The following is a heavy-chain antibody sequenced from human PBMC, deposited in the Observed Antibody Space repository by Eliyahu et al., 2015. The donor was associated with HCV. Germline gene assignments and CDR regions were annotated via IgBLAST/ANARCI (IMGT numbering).Heavy chain of an antibody. D-gene: IGHD3-10*01. V-gene: IGHV4-34*02. CDR3: AGLRGVIFYNYHAMDV. J-gene: IGHJ6*02. CDR1: GGSFRAFY. CDR2: ITHSGST. Sequence: QVQLQQWGAGLLKPSGTLSLTCAVYGGSFRAFYWSWIRQSPGRGLEWIGEITHSGSTNYTSKSQFSLRLSSVSAADTGVYYCAGLRGVIFYNYHAMDVWGQGTTVAVSS.